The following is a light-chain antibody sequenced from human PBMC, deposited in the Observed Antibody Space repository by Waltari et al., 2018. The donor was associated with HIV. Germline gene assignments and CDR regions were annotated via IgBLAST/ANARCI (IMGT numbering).Light chain of an antibody. Sequence: QSALTQPPSASGSPGPSVTISCTGPSSDVGGYNYVSWYQQHPGKAPKLMIYEVTKRPSGVPDRFSGSKSGNTASLTVSGLQAEDEADYYCNSYAGTNNVVFGGGTKLTVL. CDR3: NSYAGTNNVV. CDR1: SSDVGGYNY. CDR2: EVT. V-gene: IGLV2-8*01. J-gene: IGLJ2*01.